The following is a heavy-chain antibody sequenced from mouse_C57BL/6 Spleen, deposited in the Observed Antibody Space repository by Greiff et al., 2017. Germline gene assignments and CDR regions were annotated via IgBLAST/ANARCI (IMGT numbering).Heavy chain of an antibody. Sequence: QVQLQQSGAELVRPGASVTLSCKASGYTFTDYEMHWVKQTPVHGLEWIGAIDPETGGTAYNQKFKGKAILTADKSSSTAYMELRSLTSEDSAVYYCTRWDYDDSFYAMDYWGQGTSVTVSS. CDR1: GYTFTDYE. V-gene: IGHV1-15*01. D-gene: IGHD2-4*01. J-gene: IGHJ4*01. CDR3: TRWDYDDSFYAMDY. CDR2: IDPETGGT.